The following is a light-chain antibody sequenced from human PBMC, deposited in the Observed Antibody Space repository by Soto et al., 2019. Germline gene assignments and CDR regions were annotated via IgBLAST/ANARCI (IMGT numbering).Light chain of an antibody. CDR3: QQSYSTPVYT. J-gene: IGKJ2*01. Sequence: DIQMTQSPSSLSASVGDRVTITCRASQSISSYLNWYQQKPGKAPKLLIYAASSLQSGVPSRFSGSVSGTYFTLTISSLQPEDFATYYCQQSYSTPVYTFGQGTKLEIK. V-gene: IGKV1-39*01. CDR2: AAS. CDR1: QSISSY.